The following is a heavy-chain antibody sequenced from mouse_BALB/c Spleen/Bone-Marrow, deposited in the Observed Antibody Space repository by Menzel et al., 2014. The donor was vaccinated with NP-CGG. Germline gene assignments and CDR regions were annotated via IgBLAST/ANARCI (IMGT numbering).Heavy chain of an antibody. V-gene: IGHV1-12*01. CDR3: ARGGYGNYLYYAMDY. CDR1: GYTFTNYN. J-gene: IGHJ4*01. D-gene: IGHD2-10*02. CDR2: IYPGNGDT. Sequence: VQLQQSGAELVKPGASVKMSCKASGYTFTNYNMHWVKQTPGQGLEWIGAIYPGNGDTSYDQKFKGKATLTADKSSSTAHMQLSSLTSEDSAVYYCARGGYGNYLYYAMDYWGQGTSVTVSS.